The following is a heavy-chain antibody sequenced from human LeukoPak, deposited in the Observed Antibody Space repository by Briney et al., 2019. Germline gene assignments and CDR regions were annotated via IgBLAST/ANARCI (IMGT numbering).Heavy chain of an antibody. Sequence: GRSLRLSCAASGFTFDDYAMHWVRQAPGKGLEWVSGISWNSGSIGYADSVKGRFTISRDNAKNSLYLQMNSLRAEDMALYYCAKDRKSRLFCTNGTCYDAFDIWGQGTMVTVSS. V-gene: IGHV3-9*03. CDR1: GFTFDDYA. D-gene: IGHD2-8*01. CDR3: AKDRKSRLFCTNGTCYDAFDI. J-gene: IGHJ3*02. CDR2: ISWNSGSI.